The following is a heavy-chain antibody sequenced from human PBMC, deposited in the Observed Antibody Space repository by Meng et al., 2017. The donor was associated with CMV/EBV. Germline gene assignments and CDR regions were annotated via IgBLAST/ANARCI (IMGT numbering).Heavy chain of an antibody. V-gene: IGHV4-34*01. D-gene: IGHD3-9*01. CDR2: IYYSGST. CDR1: GGSFSGYY. J-gene: IGHJ6*02. CDR3: ASTGRLAPYYYYGMDV. Sequence: SETLSLTCAVYGGSFSGYYWSWIRQPPGKGLEWIGSIYYSGSTYYNPSLKSRVTISVDTSKNQFSLKLSSVTAADTAVYYCASTGRLAPYYYYGMDVWGQGTTVTVSS.